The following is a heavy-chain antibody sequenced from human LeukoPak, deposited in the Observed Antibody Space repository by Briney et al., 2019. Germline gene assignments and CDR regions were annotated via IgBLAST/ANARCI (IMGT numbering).Heavy chain of an antibody. CDR3: AREGYCNITSCPRGAIDL. CDR1: GFTFSNYT. Sequence: GGSLRLSCAASGFTFSNYTMNWVRRAPGKGLEWVSYISSRSSTIYYTDSVKGRFTISRENAKNSLYLQMNSLRAEDTAVYYCAREGYCNITSCPRGAIDLWGQGTEVTVSS. J-gene: IGHJ3*01. V-gene: IGHV3-48*01. D-gene: IGHD2-2*01. CDR2: ISSRSSTI.